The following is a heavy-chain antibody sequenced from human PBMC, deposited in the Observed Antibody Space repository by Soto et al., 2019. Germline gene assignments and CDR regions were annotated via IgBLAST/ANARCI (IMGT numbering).Heavy chain of an antibody. CDR3: ARDDFWSAYSFDY. Sequence: GGSLRLSCVASGFTFSSYGMQWVRQAPGEGLEWVAVIWYDGSKKYYADSVKGRFTISRDNSKNTLYLQMSGLRVEDTAVYYCARDDFWSAYSFDYWGQGTLVTVSS. D-gene: IGHD3-3*01. J-gene: IGHJ4*02. CDR1: GFTFSSYG. V-gene: IGHV3-33*01. CDR2: IWYDGSKK.